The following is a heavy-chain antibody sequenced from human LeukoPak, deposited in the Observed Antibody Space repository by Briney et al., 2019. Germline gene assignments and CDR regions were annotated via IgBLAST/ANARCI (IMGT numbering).Heavy chain of an antibody. CDR2: INPNSGGT. Sequence: GASLRVSCKASGYTFTDYYMHWVRQAPGQGLEWMGWINPNSGGTNYAQKFQGRVTMTRDTSISTAYMELSRLRSDDTAVYYCARVGWSRIAVAGPHYYGMDVGGQGSTGTVS. D-gene: IGHD6-19*01. CDR3: ARVGWSRIAVAGPHYYGMDV. CDR1: GYTFTDYY. J-gene: IGHJ6*02. V-gene: IGHV1-2*02.